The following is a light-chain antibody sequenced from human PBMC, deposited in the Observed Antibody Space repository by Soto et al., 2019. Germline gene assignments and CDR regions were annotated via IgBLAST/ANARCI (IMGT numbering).Light chain of an antibody. CDR2: GAS. J-gene: IGKJ5*01. V-gene: IGKV3-15*01. CDR3: QQYYDWPIT. Sequence: EIVMTQSPATLSLSPGERATLSCRVSQSISINAAWYQQKPGQAPRLLMYGASTRAAGIPTRFSGSGSGTEFTLTISSLQSEDFSVYFCQQYYDWPITFGQGTRLEIK. CDR1: QSISIN.